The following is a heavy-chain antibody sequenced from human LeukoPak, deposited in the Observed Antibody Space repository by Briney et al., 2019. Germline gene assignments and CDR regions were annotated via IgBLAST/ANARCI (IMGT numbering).Heavy chain of an antibody. D-gene: IGHD5-18*01. V-gene: IGHV1-2*02. CDR1: GFTFTGYY. J-gene: IGHJ4*02. CDR2: INPNNGDT. Sequence: GASVKVSCKASGFTFTGYYIHWVRQAPGQGLEWMGWINPNNGDTNYAQKFQGRVTMTRDTSISTAYMELSRLRSDDTAVYYCARDHGGYGLHLGYWGQGTLVTVSS. CDR3: ARDHGGYGLHLGY.